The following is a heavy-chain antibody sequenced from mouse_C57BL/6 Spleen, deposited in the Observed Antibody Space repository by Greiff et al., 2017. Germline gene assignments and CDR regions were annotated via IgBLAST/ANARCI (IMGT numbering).Heavy chain of an antibody. CDR1: GFTFTDYY. D-gene: IGHD1-1*02. J-gene: IGHJ3*01. V-gene: IGHV7-3*01. Sequence: EVKLMESGGGLVQPGGSLSLSCAASGFTFTDYYMSWVRQPPGKALEWLGFIRNKANGYTTEYSASVKGRFTISRDNSQSILYLQMNALRAEDSATYYCARYSGGTGFAYWGQGTLVTVSA. CDR2: IRNKANGYTT. CDR3: ARYSGGTGFAY.